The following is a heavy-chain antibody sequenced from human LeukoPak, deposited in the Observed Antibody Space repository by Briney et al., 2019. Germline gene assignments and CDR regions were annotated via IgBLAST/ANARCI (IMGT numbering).Heavy chain of an antibody. CDR2: IIPILGIA. CDR1: GGTFISYA. Sequence: ASVKVSCKASGGTFISYAISWVRQAPGQGLEWMGRIIPILGIANYAQKFQGRVTITADKSTSTAYMELSSLRSEDTAVYYCARGHGDYDFDYWGQGTLVTVSS. J-gene: IGHJ4*02. D-gene: IGHD4-17*01. V-gene: IGHV1-69*04. CDR3: ARGHGDYDFDY.